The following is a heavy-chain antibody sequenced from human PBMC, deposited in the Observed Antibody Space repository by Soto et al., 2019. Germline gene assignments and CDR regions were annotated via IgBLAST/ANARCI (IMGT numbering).Heavy chain of an antibody. CDR2: IFSNDEK. CDR1: GFSLSNARMG. D-gene: IGHD3-3*01. CDR3: ARMNVLRFLEWLDWRYYYYGMDV. J-gene: IGHJ6*02. Sequence: SGPTLVNPTETLTLTCTVSGFSLSNARMGVSWIRQPPGKALEWLAHIFSNDEKSYSTSLKSRLTISKDTSKSQVVLTMTNMDPVDTATYYCARMNVLRFLEWLDWRYYYYGMDVWGQGTTVTVSS. V-gene: IGHV2-26*01.